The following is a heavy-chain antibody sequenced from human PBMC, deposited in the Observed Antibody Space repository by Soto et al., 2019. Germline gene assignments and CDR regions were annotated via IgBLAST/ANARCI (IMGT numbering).Heavy chain of an antibody. J-gene: IGHJ4*02. Sequence: QVQLVQSGAEVKKPGASVKVSCKASGYTFTSYAMHWVRQAPGQRLEWMGGTKAGNGNTNYSQKFQGRVTITRDTSESTAYMELSSMRSEDTAVYYCARDSGPGLAIDYWGQGTLVTVSS. D-gene: IGHD6-19*01. CDR3: ARDSGPGLAIDY. CDR2: TKAGNGNT. CDR1: GYTFTSYA. V-gene: IGHV1-3*01.